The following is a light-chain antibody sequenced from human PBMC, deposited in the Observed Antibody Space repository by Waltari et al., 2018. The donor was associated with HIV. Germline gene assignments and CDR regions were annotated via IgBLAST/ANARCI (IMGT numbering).Light chain of an antibody. V-gene: IGKV3-20*01. CDR2: GVS. CDR1: QSVSGSS. CDR3: QQYGTSPPYT. Sequence: EIVLTQSPGTLSLSPGERASLSCRASQSVSGSSLAWYQQKPGLAPRLLIYGVSSRATGIPDRFRGSGSGTDFTLTISSLEPEDFAVYYCQQYGTSPPYTFGQGTKLEIK. J-gene: IGKJ2*01.